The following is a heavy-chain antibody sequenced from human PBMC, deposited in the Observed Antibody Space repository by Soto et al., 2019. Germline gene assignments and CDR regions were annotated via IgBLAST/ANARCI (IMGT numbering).Heavy chain of an antibody. Sequence: GGSLRLSCSASGFTFSSYAMHWVRQAPGKGLEYVSAISSNGGSTYYADSVKGRFTISRDNSKNTLYLQMSSLRAEDTAVYYCVKIAYVSSCYYYYGMDVRAQRTTVTGSS. CDR3: VKIAYVSSCYYYYGMDV. CDR1: GFTFSSYA. D-gene: IGHD6-13*01. CDR2: ISSNGGST. J-gene: IGHJ6*02. V-gene: IGHV3-64D*06.